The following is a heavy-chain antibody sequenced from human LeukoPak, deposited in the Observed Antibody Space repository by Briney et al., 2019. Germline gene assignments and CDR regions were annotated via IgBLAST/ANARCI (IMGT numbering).Heavy chain of an antibody. CDR3: ARDLLYYYGSGRSI. Sequence: GGSLRLSCAASGFTFSSYSMNWVRQAPGKGLEWVSSISSSSSYVYYADSVKGRFTISRDNAKNSLYLQMNSLRAEDTAVYYCARDLLYYYGSGRSIWGQGTMVTVSS. CDR1: GFTFSSYS. CDR2: ISSSSSYV. V-gene: IGHV3-21*01. J-gene: IGHJ3*02. D-gene: IGHD3-10*01.